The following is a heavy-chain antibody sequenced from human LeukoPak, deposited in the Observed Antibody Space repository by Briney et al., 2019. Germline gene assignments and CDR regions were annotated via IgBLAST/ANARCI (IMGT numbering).Heavy chain of an antibody. V-gene: IGHV1-8*01. J-gene: IGHJ6*02. CDR1: GYTFTSYD. D-gene: IGHD3-16*01. Sequence: ASVTVSSTASGYTFTSYDINWVRQAPGQGLEWMGWMNTNSGNTGYAQKFQGRVTLTRNTSISTAYMELSSLRSEDTAVYYCARTAYGCYYYGMDVWGQGTTVTVSS. CDR3: ARTAYGCYYYGMDV. CDR2: MNTNSGNT.